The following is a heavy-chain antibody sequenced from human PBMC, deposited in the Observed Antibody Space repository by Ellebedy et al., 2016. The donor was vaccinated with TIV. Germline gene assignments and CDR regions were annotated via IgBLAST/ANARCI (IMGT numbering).Heavy chain of an antibody. Sequence: ASVKVSCKASGGTFSSYAISWVRQAPGQGLEWMGGISAYNGNTNYAQKLQGRVTITRNTSISTAYMELSSLRSEDTAVYYCVRNWFDPWGQGTLVTVSS. CDR2: ISAYNGNT. J-gene: IGHJ5*02. CDR3: VRNWFDP. CDR1: GGTFSSYA. V-gene: IGHV1-8*03.